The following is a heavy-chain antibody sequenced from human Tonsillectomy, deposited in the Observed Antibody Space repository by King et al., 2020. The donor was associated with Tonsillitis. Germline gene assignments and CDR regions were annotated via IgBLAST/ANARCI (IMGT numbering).Heavy chain of an antibody. CDR1: GFIFSSYA. D-gene: IGHD4-23*01. CDR2: ISGNGGST. J-gene: IGHJ3*02. V-gene: IGHV3-64D*06. Sequence: VQLVESGGGLVQPGGSLRLSCSASGFIFSSYAMHWVRQAPGKGLENFSAISGNGGSTYYADSAKGRFTISRDNSKNTLYLQMSSLRAEDTAVYYCVKFGGNENDAFDIWGQGTMVTVSS. CDR3: VKFGGNENDAFDI.